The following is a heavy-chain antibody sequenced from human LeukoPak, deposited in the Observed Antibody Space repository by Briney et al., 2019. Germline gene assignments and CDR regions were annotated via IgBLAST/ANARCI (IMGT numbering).Heavy chain of an antibody. V-gene: IGHV4-4*09. CDR1: GGSMSSHY. CDR3: ARDRTIPEHWYFDL. D-gene: IGHD2-2*02. Sequence: SETLSLTCTVSGGSMSSHYWTWIRQPPGKGLEWIGYISTGGSSNYNTSLRRRAIILIDTSKNQFSLRLKSVTAADTAVYYCARDRTIPEHWYFDLWGRGALVSVS. CDR2: ISTGGSS. J-gene: IGHJ2*01.